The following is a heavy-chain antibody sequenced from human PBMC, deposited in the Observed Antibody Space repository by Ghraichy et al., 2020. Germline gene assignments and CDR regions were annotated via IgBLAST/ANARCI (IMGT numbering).Heavy chain of an antibody. CDR3: ARATSGWKEAKVFDL. D-gene: IGHD6-19*01. CDR2: SIPVFRTP. J-gene: IGHJ3*01. Sequence: SVKVSCKASGDTFSTYGFHWVRQAPGQGLEWMGGSIPVFRTPKFAQRFEGRVAFVADDSTNTAHMELSNLRSDDTAVYYCARATSGWKEAKVFDLWGQGTVVTVSS. CDR1: GDTFSTYG. V-gene: IGHV1-69*13.